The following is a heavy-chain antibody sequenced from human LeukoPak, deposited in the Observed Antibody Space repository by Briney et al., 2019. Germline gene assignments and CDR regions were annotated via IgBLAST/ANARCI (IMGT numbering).Heavy chain of an antibody. CDR1: GFTFSSYA. V-gene: IGHV3-23*01. J-gene: IGHJ4*02. CDR3: AKYRDYHFDF. Sequence: GGSLRLSCAASGFTFSSYAMGWVRQAPGKGLEWVSGISGSGGSTYYADSVKGRFTTSRDNSRNMLYLQMNRLRDEDTALYYCAKYRDYHFDFWGQGTLVTVSS. CDR2: ISGSGGST. D-gene: IGHD4-17*01.